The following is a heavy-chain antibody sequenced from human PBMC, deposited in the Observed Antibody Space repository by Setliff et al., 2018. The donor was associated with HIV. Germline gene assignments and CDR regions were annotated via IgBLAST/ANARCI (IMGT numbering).Heavy chain of an antibody. V-gene: IGHV3-30*07. CDR2: ISYDGSRT. CDR3: ARVTAAAGYYYYYYMDV. CDR1: GFTFSTFA. J-gene: IGHJ6*03. Sequence: GGSLRLSCVASGFTFSTFAMHWVRQAPGKGLEWVPVISYDGSRTHYADSVKGRFTISRDNSKNTLYLQMNSLRAEDTAVYYCARVTAAAGYYYYYYMDVWGKGTTVTVSS. D-gene: IGHD6-13*01.